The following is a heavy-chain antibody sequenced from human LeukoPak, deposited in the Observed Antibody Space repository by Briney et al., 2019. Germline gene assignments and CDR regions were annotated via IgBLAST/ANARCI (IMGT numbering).Heavy chain of an antibody. D-gene: IGHD2-21*01. V-gene: IGHV4-4*09. J-gene: IGHJ4*02. CDR1: GVSISAYQ. CDR3: ATSNDAKIAPFDH. Sequence: SETLSLTCTVSGVSISAYQWSWVRQSPEKGLEWIGCINTKGETSYNPSLKSRVTTSVDTSKSQFSLRLTSVTAADTAVYYCATSNDAKIAPFDHWGQGAPVTISS. CDR2: INTKGET.